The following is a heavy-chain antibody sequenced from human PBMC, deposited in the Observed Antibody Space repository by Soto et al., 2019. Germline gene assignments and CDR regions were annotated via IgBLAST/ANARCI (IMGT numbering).Heavy chain of an antibody. J-gene: IGHJ6*02. CDR3: AKDMEGGDYVWGSYRPYYYGMDV. V-gene: IGHV3-9*01. CDR1: GFTFDDYA. Sequence: SLRLSCAASGFTFDDYAMHWVRQAPGKGLEWVSGISWNSGSIGYADSVKGRFTISRDDAKSSLYLQMNSLRAEDTALYYCAKDMEGGDYVWGSYRPYYYGMDVWGQGTTVTVSS. D-gene: IGHD3-16*02. CDR2: ISWNSGSI.